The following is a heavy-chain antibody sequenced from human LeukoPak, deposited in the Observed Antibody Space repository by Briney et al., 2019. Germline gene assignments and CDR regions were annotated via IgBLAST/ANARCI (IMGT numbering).Heavy chain of an antibody. CDR1: GFTFGDYA. J-gene: IGHJ6*03. CDR2: IRSKAYGGTT. Sequence: GGSLRLSCTASGFTFGDYAMSWFRQASGKGLEWVGFIRSKAYGGTTEYAASVKGRFTISRDDSKSIAYLQMNSLKTEDTAVYYCTRKRVYSSIRRYYYYYMDVWGKGTTVTVSS. D-gene: IGHD6-13*01. CDR3: TRKRVYSSIRRYYYYYMDV. V-gene: IGHV3-49*03.